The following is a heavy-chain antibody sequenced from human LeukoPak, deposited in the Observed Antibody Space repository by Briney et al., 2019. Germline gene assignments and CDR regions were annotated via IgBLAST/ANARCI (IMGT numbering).Heavy chain of an antibody. CDR1: GASVNSGNYY. CDR3: TRGGELMNF. Sequence: PSETLSLTCTVSGASVNSGNYYWTWIRQPAGMRLEWIGRIYTSGSTNYNPSLKSRVTISIDASKNQFSLRLSSVTAADTAVYYCTRGGELMNFWGQGTLVTVSS. CDR2: IYTSGST. V-gene: IGHV4-61*02. J-gene: IGHJ4*02. D-gene: IGHD1-26*01.